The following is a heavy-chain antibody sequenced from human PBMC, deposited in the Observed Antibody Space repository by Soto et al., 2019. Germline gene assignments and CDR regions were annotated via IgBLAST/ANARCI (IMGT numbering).Heavy chain of an antibody. Sequence: GGSLRLSCAASGFTFSSYAMSWVRQAPGKGLEWVSAISGSGGSTYYADSVKGRFTISRDNSKNTLYLQMNSLRAEDTAVYYCPKGPDYDFWSGYYTSVDLIYWGQGTLAPAPS. D-gene: IGHD3-3*01. J-gene: IGHJ4*02. CDR1: GFTFSSYA. CDR3: PKGPDYDFWSGYYTSVDLIY. CDR2: ISGSGGST. V-gene: IGHV3-23*01.